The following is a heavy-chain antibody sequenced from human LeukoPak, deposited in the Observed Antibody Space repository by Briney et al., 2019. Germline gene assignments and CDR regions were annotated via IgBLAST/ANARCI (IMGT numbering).Heavy chain of an antibody. D-gene: IGHD6-13*01. V-gene: IGHV1-69*04. J-gene: IGHJ6*02. CDR1: GGTFSSYT. Sequence: GASVKVSCKASGGTFSSYTISWVRQAPGQGLEWMGRIIPILGIANYAQKFQGRVTITADKSTSTAYMELGSLRSEDTAVYYCARDRGIAAAGYYGMDVWGQGTTVTVSS. CDR3: ARDRGIAAAGYYGMDV. CDR2: IIPILGIA.